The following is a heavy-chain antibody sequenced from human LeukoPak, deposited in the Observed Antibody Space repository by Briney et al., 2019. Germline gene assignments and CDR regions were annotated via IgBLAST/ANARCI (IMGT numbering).Heavy chain of an antibody. CDR2: IYYRGNT. Sequence: SETLSLTCTASGDSISNYNWNWIRQPPGKGLEWIGYIYYRGNTNYNPSLKSRLTISADTSKSQFSLRVTSVTAADTAMYYCARARTRGNNWYFGYWGQGTVVIVSS. V-gene: IGHV4-59*01. D-gene: IGHD1-1*01. CDR1: GDSISNYN. J-gene: IGHJ4*02. CDR3: ARARTRGNNWYFGY.